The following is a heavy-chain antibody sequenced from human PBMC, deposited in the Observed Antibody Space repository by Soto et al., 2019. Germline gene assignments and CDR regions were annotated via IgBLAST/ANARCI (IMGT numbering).Heavy chain of an antibody. Sequence: DVQLVESGGGLVQPGGSLKLCCAASGFTFSGSAVHWVRQASEKGLEWVGHIRSKANSYATAYVVSVKGRFTISRDDSRNTAYLQMNSLKPDDTAVYYCARGVYDFWSGHPKALEYWGQGTVVSVSS. CDR3: ARGVYDFWSGHPKALEY. D-gene: IGHD3-3*01. J-gene: IGHJ4*02. CDR2: IRSKANSYAT. V-gene: IGHV3-73*02. CDR1: GFTFSGSA.